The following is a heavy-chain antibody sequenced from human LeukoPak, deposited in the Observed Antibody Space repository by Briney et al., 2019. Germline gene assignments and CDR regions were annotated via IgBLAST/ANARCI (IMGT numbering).Heavy chain of an antibody. CDR2: ISGNSSNV. Sequence: GGSLRLSCAASGVTFSSYEMNWVRQAPGKGLKWISAISGNSSNVYYAASVRGRFTISRDNAENSLYLQLNTMRAEDTAVYYCARGFRDTAMFLDYWGQGTLVTVSS. CDR1: GVTFSSYE. V-gene: IGHV3-48*03. J-gene: IGHJ4*02. D-gene: IGHD5-18*01. CDR3: ARGFRDTAMFLDY.